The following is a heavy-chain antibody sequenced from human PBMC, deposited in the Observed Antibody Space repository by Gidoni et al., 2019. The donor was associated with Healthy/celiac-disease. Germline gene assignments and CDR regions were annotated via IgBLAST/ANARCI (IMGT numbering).Heavy chain of an antibody. CDR3: AKGTYYYDSSGYYKVRDYYYGMDV. CDR2: ISWNSGSI. CDR1: GFTFDDYA. Sequence: EVQLVESGGGLVQPGRSLRLSCAASGFTFDDYAMPWVRQAPGKGLEWVSGISWNSGSIGYADSVKGRFTISRDNAKNSLYLQMNSLRAEDTALYYCAKGTYYYDSSGYYKVRDYYYGMDVWGQGTTVTVSS. J-gene: IGHJ6*02. V-gene: IGHV3-9*01. D-gene: IGHD3-22*01.